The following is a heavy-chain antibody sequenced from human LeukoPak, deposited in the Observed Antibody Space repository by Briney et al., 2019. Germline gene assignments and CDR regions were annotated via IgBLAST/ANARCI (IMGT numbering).Heavy chain of an antibody. CDR3: ARGESWAFDY. J-gene: IGHJ4*02. Sequence: SGGSLILSCAASGFTFSNYWMSWVRQAPGKGLEWVANIKQDGSEEYYVDSVKGRFTIYRDNAKKSLYLQMTSLRAEDTAVYYCARGESWAFDYWGQGTLVTVSS. CDR1: GFTFSNYW. V-gene: IGHV3-7*05. D-gene: IGHD1-26*01. CDR2: IKQDGSEE.